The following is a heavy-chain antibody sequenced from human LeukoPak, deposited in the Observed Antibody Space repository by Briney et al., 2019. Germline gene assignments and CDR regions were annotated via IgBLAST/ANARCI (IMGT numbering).Heavy chain of an antibody. Sequence: PGGSLRLSCAASGFTFSSYSMNWVRQAPGKGLGWVSSISSSSSYIYYADSVKGRFTISRDNAKNSLYLQMNSLRAEDTAVYYCARDLGYCTNGACYAYHFDYWGQGTLVTVSS. CDR1: GFTFSSYS. V-gene: IGHV3-21*01. D-gene: IGHD2-8*01. J-gene: IGHJ4*02. CDR2: ISSSSSYI. CDR3: ARDLGYCTNGACYAYHFDY.